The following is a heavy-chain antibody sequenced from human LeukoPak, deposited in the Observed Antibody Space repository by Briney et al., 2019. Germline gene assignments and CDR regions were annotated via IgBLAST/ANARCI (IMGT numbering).Heavy chain of an antibody. Sequence: PGRSLRLSCAASGFTFSSYWMSWVRQAPGKGLEWVANIKQDGSEKYYVDSVEGRFTISRDNAKNSLYLQMNSLRAEDTAVYYCARDREQYDSSGYYRMYYFDYWGQGTLVTVSS. V-gene: IGHV3-7*01. CDR2: IKQDGSEK. D-gene: IGHD3-22*01. CDR3: ARDREQYDSSGYYRMYYFDY. J-gene: IGHJ4*02. CDR1: GFTFSSYW.